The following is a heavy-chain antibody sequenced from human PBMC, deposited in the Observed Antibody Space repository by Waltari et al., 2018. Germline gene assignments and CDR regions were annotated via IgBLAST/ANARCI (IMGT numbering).Heavy chain of an antibody. CDR3: ARGNRRGYSYGYGYYFDY. Sequence: QVQLQQWGAGLLKPSETLSLTCAVYGGSFSGYYWSWIRQPPGKGLEWIGEINHSGSTNSNPSLKILVTISVDTSKNQCSLKLSSVTAADTAVYYCARGNRRGYSYGYGYYFDYWGQGTLVTVSS. D-gene: IGHD5-18*01. J-gene: IGHJ4*02. CDR2: INHSGST. V-gene: IGHV4-34*01. CDR1: GGSFSGYY.